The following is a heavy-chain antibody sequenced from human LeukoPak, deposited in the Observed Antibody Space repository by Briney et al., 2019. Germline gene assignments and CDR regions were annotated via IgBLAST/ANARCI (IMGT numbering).Heavy chain of an antibody. V-gene: IGHV1-69*04. J-gene: IGHJ5*02. CDR3: ARDVVPXXXAFDP. CDR2: IIPILGIA. Sequence: GASVKVSCKASGGTFSSYAISWVRQAPGQGLEWMGRIIPILGIANYAQKFQGRVTITADKSTSTAYMELSSLRSEDTAVYYCARDVVPXXXAFDPWGQGTLVTVSS. D-gene: IGHD2-2*01. CDR1: GGTFSSYA.